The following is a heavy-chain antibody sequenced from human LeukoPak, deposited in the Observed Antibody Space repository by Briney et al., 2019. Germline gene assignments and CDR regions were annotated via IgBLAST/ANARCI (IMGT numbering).Heavy chain of an antibody. J-gene: IGHJ4*02. CDR3: ASSSRVGATGYYFDY. CDR2: IIPIFGTA. CDR1: GGTFSSYA. V-gene: IGHV1-69*05. D-gene: IGHD1-26*01. Sequence: GASVKVSCKASGGTFSSYAISWVRQAPGQGLEWTGGIIPIFGTANYAQKFQGRVTITTDESTSTAYMELSSLRSEDTAVYYCASSSRVGATGYYFDYWGQGTLVTVSS.